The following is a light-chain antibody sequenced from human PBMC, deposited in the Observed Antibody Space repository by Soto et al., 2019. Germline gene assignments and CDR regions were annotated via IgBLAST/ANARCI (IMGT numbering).Light chain of an antibody. Sequence: ELVMNQPPATLSVSKGEGATLSCRASQSVSSDLAWYQQKPGQAHRLLFYGASTRATGVPARFSGIVYGTAGTINISSLQPEDGATDECLQLNTYPWTFSQGTKVEIK. CDR3: LQLNTYPWT. CDR1: QSVSSD. CDR2: GAS. V-gene: IGKV3-15*01. J-gene: IGKJ1*01.